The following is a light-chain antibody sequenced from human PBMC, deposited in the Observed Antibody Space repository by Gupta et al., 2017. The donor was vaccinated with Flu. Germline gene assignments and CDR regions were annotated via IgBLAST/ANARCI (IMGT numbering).Light chain of an antibody. V-gene: IGKV1-5*03. Sequence: SPSTLSASVGDRVTITCRASQSIDTWLDWYQQKPGKAPKLLIYQASTRERGVPSRFSGRGSGTEFTLTISSLQPDDSATYSCQQYITYSTFGQGTKVEIK. J-gene: IGKJ1*01. CDR2: QAS. CDR3: QQYITYST. CDR1: QSIDTW.